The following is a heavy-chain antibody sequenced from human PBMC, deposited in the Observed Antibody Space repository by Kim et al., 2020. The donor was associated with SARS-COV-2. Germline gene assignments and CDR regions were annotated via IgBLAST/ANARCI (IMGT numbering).Heavy chain of an antibody. D-gene: IGHD6-19*01. CDR1: GFTFSSYA. CDR3: AKDQVGWIKVQVAS. V-gene: IGHV3-23*01. Sequence: GGSLRLSCAASGFTFSSYAMTWVRQAPGKGLEWVSGISDGGTKYYADSVKGRFTISRDNSKSILFLQMSSLRAADTAVYYCAKDQVGWIKVQVASWGQG. J-gene: IGHJ5*02. CDR2: ISDGGTK.